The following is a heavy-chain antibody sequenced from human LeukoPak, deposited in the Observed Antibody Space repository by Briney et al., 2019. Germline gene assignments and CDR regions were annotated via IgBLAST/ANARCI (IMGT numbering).Heavy chain of an antibody. D-gene: IGHD3-10*01. V-gene: IGHV3-53*01. CDR1: GFTVSSNY. CDR2: IYSGGTT. CDR3: ARLYYYVSGTYSRYFDY. Sequence: GGSLRLSCAASGFTVSSNYMTWVRQAPGKGLEWVSIIYSGGTTYYADSVKGRFTISRDNSKNTLYLQMNSLRAEDTAVYYCARLYYYVSGTYSRYFDYWGQGTLVTVSS. J-gene: IGHJ4*02.